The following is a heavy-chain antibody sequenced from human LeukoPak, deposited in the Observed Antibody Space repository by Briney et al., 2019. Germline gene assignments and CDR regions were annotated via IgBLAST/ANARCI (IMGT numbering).Heavy chain of an antibody. CDR1: GFTFSSYA. CDR2: ISGSGGST. Sequence: GGSLRLSCAASGFTFSSYAMSWVRQAPGKGLEWVSTISGSGGSTYYADSVKGRFTISRDNSKNTLYLQMNSLRAEDTAVYYCAKDRTQWEQNYFDYWGQGTLVTVSS. CDR3: AKDRTQWEQNYFDY. D-gene: IGHD1-26*01. J-gene: IGHJ4*02. V-gene: IGHV3-23*01.